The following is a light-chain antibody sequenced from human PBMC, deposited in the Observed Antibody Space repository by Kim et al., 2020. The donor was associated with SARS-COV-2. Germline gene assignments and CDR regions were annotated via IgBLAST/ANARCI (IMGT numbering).Light chain of an antibody. CDR2: GKN. J-gene: IGLJ1*01. V-gene: IGLV3-19*01. CDR3: NSRDSSGNHLGV. Sequence: GKTVRITCQGDSHINYYASWYQQKPGQAPVLVIYGKNNRPSGIPDRFSGSSSGNTASMTITGAQAEDEADYYCNSRDSSGNHLGVFGTGTKVTVL. CDR1: SHINYY.